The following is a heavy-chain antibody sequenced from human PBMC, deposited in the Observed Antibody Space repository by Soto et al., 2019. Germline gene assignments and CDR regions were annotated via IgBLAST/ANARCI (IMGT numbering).Heavy chain of an antibody. Sequence: QVQLQESGPGLVTPSQTLSLTCTVSGDSISSGGYYWSWIRQHPGKGLEWIGYIYYSGSTYYSPSLRSRLTISLDTSKNLFFLKLDSVTAADTAVYFCARRTTATAIIDFWGQGTLVSVSS. D-gene: IGHD4-17*01. CDR2: IYYSGST. J-gene: IGHJ4*02. CDR3: ARRTTATAIIDF. V-gene: IGHV4-31*03. CDR1: GDSISSGGYY.